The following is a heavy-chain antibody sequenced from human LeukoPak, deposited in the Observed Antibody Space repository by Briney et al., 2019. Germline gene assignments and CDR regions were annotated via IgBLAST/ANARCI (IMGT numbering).Heavy chain of an antibody. CDR3: AKALVSRVAAAGDY. CDR1: GFTVSSNY. Sequence: PGGSLRLSCAASGFTVSSNYMSWVRQAPGKGLEWVSVIYSGGSTYYADSVKGRFTISRDNSKNTLYLQMNSLRAEDTAVYYCAKALVSRVAAAGDYWGQGTLVTVSS. V-gene: IGHV3-53*01. CDR2: IYSGGST. J-gene: IGHJ4*02. D-gene: IGHD6-13*01.